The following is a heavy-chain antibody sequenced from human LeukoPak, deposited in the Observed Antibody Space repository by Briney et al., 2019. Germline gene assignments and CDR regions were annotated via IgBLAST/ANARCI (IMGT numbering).Heavy chain of an antibody. J-gene: IGHJ4*02. CDR2: ISWNSGSI. V-gene: IGHV3-9*01. Sequence: GGSLRLSCAASGFTFDDYAMHWVRHAPGKGLEWVSGISWNSGSIGYADSVKGRFTISRDNAKNSLYLQMNSLRAEDTALYYCAKDSGLGSSGYYYYFDYWGQGTLVTVSS. D-gene: IGHD3-22*01. CDR1: GFTFDDYA. CDR3: AKDSGLGSSGYYYYFDY.